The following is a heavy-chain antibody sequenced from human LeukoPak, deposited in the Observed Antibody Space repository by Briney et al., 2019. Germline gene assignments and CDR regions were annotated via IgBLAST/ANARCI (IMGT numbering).Heavy chain of an antibody. Sequence: ASVKVSCKASGYTFSGNFMHWVRQAPGQGLEWMGWINPNSGGTNYAQKFQGRVTMTRDTSISTAYMELSRLRSDDTAVYYCARAGLLWFGEGTWFDPWGQGTLVTVSS. CDR3: ARAGLLWFGEGTWFDP. V-gene: IGHV1-2*02. J-gene: IGHJ5*02. D-gene: IGHD3-10*01. CDR1: GYTFSGNF. CDR2: INPNSGGT.